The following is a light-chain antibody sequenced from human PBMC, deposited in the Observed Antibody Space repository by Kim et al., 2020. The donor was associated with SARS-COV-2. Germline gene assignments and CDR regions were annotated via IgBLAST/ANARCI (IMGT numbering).Light chain of an antibody. Sequence: PGESATRSCRASQSIGSSLAWYQHKPGQAHRLLIYDAFNRATGIPARFSGSGSGTDFTLTISSLEPEDFAVYYCQQRSNWYTFGQGTKLEIK. CDR3: QQRSNWYT. V-gene: IGKV3-11*01. J-gene: IGKJ2*01. CDR1: QSIGSS. CDR2: DAF.